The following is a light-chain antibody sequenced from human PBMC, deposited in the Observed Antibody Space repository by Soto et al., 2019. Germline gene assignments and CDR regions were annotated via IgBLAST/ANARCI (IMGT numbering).Light chain of an antibody. V-gene: IGKV3-20*01. J-gene: IGKJ2*01. CDR1: QSVSSTY. CDR3: QHYVRSPPRYT. CDR2: GGS. Sequence: EIVLTQSPGTLSLSPGERATLSCRASQSVSSTYLAWYQEKPGQAPRLLISGGSTRATGIPDRFSGRGSGTDCTLAITRLEPEDFAVHYCQHYVRSPPRYTVGLGTKLEMK.